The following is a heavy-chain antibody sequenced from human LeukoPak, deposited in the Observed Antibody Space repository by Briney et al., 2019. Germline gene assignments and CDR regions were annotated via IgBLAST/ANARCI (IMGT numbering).Heavy chain of an antibody. D-gene: IGHD3-9*01. CDR2: ISWNSGSI. CDR3: AKDNYDILTAADY. V-gene: IGHV3-9*01. CDR1: GFTFDGYA. Sequence: DPGRSLRLSCAASGFTFDGYAMPWVRQAPGKGLEWVSGISWNSGSIGYADSVKGRFTISRDNAKNSLYLQMNSLRAEDTALYYCAKDNYDILTAADYWGQGTLVTVSS. J-gene: IGHJ4*02.